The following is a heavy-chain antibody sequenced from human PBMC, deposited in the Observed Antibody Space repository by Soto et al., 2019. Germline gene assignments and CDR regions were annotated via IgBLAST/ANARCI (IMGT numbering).Heavy chain of an antibody. D-gene: IGHD2-2*01. CDR3: ASWELPAARWPRYYYYGMDV. CDR1: GGSFSGYY. Sequence: QVQLQQWGAGLLKPSETLSLTCAVYGGSFSGYYWSWIRQPPGKGLEWIGEINHSGSTNYNPSLKSRVTISVDTSKNQFSLKLGSVTAADTAVYYCASWELPAARWPRYYYYGMDVWGQGTTVTVSS. V-gene: IGHV4-34*01. J-gene: IGHJ6*02. CDR2: INHSGST.